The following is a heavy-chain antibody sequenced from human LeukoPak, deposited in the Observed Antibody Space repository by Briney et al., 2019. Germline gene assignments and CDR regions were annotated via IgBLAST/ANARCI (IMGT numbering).Heavy chain of an antibody. D-gene: IGHD3-22*01. J-gene: IGHJ4*02. V-gene: IGHV3-21*04. Sequence: GGSLRLSCAASGFTFSTYSMNWVRQAPGKGLEWVSSISSSGSYIYYADSVKGRFTISRDNAKNSLYLQMNSLRAEDTAVYYCAKDHYYNNSGYYYVGPFGYWGQGTLVTVSS. CDR2: ISSSGSYI. CDR1: GFTFSTYS. CDR3: AKDHYYNNSGYYYVGPFGY.